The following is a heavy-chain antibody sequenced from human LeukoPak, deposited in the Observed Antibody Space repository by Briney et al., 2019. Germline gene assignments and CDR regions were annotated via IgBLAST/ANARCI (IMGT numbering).Heavy chain of an antibody. V-gene: IGHV4-34*01. CDR2: INHSGST. CDR3: ARGARTPSGYGSRTAGRANWFDP. J-gene: IGHJ5*02. CDR1: GGSFSGYY. Sequence: PSETLSLTCAVYGGSFSGYYWSWIRQPPGKGLEWIGEINHSGSTNYNPSLKSRVTISVDTSKNQFSLKLSSVTAADTAVYYCARGARTPSGYGSRTAGRANWFDPWGQGTLVTVSS. D-gene: IGHD5-12*01.